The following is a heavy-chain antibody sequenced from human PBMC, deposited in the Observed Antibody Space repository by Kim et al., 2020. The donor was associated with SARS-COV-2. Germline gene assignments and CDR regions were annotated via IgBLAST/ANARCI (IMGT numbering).Heavy chain of an antibody. J-gene: IGHJ6*02. D-gene: IGHD4-4*01. Sequence: SVKVSCKASGGTFSSYAISWVRQAPGQGLEWMGGIIPIFGTANYAQKFQGRVTITADESTSTAYMELSSLRSEDTAVYYCARGSVIPARVTYYYYGMDVWGQGTTVTVSS. CDR3: ARGSVIPARVTYYYYGMDV. CDR1: GGTFSSYA. CDR2: IIPIFGTA. V-gene: IGHV1-69*13.